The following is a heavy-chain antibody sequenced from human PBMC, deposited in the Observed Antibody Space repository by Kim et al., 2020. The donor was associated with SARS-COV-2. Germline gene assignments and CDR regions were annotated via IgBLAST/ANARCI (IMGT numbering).Heavy chain of an antibody. CDR2: IHQSGST. CDR3: ARGRAGVVPAPVLGIGPHYDYFIMDV. J-gene: IGHJ6*02. Sequence: SETLSLTCAVYGGSFNGHYWSWIRQPPGKGLEWIGEIHQSGSTNYTPSLKSRVILSVDTSKNQFSLKLTSVTAADTGFYYCARGRAGVVPAPVLGIGPHYDYFIMDVWGHGTTVTVSS. V-gene: IGHV4-34*01. D-gene: IGHD2-2*02. CDR1: GGSFNGHY.